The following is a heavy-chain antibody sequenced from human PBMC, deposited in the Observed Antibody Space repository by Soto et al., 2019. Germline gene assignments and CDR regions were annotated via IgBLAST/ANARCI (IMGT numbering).Heavy chain of an antibody. Sequence: PGGSLRLSCAASGFIFSAFGMHWVRQAPGKGLAWVAFISKDGTQKFYVDSVKGRFTVSRDNSNNGLYLQMDSLRSDDTAVYSCCVAAVPDFWGQGSQVTVSS. D-gene: IGHD3-10*02. CDR1: GFIFSAFG. CDR3: CVAAVPDF. J-gene: IGHJ4*02. V-gene: IGHV3-30*03. CDR2: ISKDGTQK.